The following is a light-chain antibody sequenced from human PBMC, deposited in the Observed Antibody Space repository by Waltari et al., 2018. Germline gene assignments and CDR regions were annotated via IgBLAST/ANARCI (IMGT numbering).Light chain of an antibody. Sequence: QSVLTQPPSVSGAPGQRVTIACTGSSSTIRAGYDVHWYQQLPGTAPKLLIYANFNRPSGVPDRFSGSKSGTSASLAITGLQAEDEADYYCQSYDSSLSGLYVFGTGTKVTVL. J-gene: IGLJ1*01. CDR3: QSYDSSLSGLYV. CDR1: SSTIRAGYD. V-gene: IGLV1-40*01. CDR2: ANF.